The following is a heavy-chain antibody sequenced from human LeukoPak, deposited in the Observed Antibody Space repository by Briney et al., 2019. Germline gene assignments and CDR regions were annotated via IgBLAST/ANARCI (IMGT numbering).Heavy chain of an antibody. D-gene: IGHD5-12*01. J-gene: IGHJ4*02. CDR3: ARDSGYNAFDY. V-gene: IGHV3-7*05. CDR2: INQDGSAK. Sequence: GGSLRLSCADSGFLFSNSWMAWVRQAPGRGLEWLANINQDGSAKTCVDSVKGRFTISRDNAKNSLYLQMNSLRAEDTAMYYCARDSGYNAFDYWGQGTLVTVSA. CDR1: GFLFSNSW.